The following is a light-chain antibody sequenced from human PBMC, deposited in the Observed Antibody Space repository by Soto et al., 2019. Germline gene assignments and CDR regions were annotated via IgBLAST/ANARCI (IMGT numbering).Light chain of an antibody. V-gene: IGKV3-11*01. CDR3: QQRSNWPLT. J-gene: IGKJ4*01. CDR1: QSVSSY. CDR2: DAS. Sequence: DIVLTQCPATLSLSPGQRATLSCRASQSVSSYLAWYQQKPGQAPRLLIYDASNRATGIPARFSGSGSGTDFTLTISSLEPEDFAVYYCQQRSNWPLTFGGGTKVDXK.